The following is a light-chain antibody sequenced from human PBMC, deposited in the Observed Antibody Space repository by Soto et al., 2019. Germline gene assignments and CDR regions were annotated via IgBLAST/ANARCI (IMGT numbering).Light chain of an antibody. V-gene: IGKV1-5*03. Sequence: QSPSTMSGGVGDSVTSTCRAGQTIVSSLAWYQQKKGKAPKLLIYKASTLKSGVPSRFSGSGYGKEFTITISSLQPDDFATYYCQQYSIQWTFGQGTKVDIK. J-gene: IGKJ1*01. CDR1: QTIVSS. CDR3: QQYSIQWT. CDR2: KAS.